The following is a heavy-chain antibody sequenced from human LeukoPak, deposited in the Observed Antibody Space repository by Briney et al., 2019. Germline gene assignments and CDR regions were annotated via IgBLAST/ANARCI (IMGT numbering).Heavy chain of an antibody. CDR1: GFTFSNYD. CDR3: ARGGGGWSFDP. D-gene: IGHD6-19*01. J-gene: IGHJ5*02. V-gene: IGHV3-13*04. CDR2: IGTAGDT. Sequence: GGSLRLSCAVSGFTFSNYDMHWVRQAPGKGLEWVSVIGTAGDTYYPGSVKGRFTVSRENAKNSLYLQMNSLRVGDTAVYYCARGGGGWSFDPWGQGTLVTVSS.